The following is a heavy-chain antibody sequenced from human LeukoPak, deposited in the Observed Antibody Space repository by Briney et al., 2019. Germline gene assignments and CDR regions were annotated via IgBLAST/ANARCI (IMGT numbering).Heavy chain of an antibody. CDR3: AKEGTYYDILTDLNYYYGMDV. CDR1: GFTFSSYA. V-gene: IGHV3-23*01. CDR2: ISGGGAST. Sequence: GGSLRLSCAASGFTFSSYAMSWVRQAPGKGLERVSGISGGGASTYYADSVRGRFTISRDNSKNTLYLQMNSLRAEDTAVYYCAKEGTYYDILTDLNYYYGMDVWGQGTTVTVSS. D-gene: IGHD3-9*01. J-gene: IGHJ6*02.